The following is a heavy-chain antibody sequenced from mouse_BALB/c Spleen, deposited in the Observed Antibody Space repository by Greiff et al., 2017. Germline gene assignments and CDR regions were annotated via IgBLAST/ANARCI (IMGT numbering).Heavy chain of an antibody. V-gene: IGHV5-6-4*01. CDR3: TRDDYYYGSSYWYFDV. J-gene: IGHJ1*01. CDR1: GFTFSSYT. D-gene: IGHD1-1*01. CDR2: ISSGGSYT. Sequence: EVKLVESGGGLVKPGGSLKLSCAASGFTFSSYTMSWVRQTPEKRLEWVATISSGGSYTYYPDSVKGRFTISRDNAKNTLYLQMSSLKSEDTAMYYCTRDDYYYGSSYWYFDVWGAGTTVTVSS.